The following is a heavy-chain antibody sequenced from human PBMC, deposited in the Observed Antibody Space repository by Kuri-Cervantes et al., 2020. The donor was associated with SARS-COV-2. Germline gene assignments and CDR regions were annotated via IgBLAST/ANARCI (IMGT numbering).Heavy chain of an antibody. CDR1: GFIFTSYG. J-gene: IGHJ4*02. Sequence: ASVKVSCKASGFIFTSYGISWVRQAPGQGPEWMGWISAYNLKTIYAQKVQDRVTMTVDTNTDTAFMEVRSLRSDDTAVYYCARDRWDAILDYWGQGTLVTVSS. CDR3: ARDRWDAILDY. D-gene: IGHD1-26*01. CDR2: ISAYNLKT. V-gene: IGHV1-18*04.